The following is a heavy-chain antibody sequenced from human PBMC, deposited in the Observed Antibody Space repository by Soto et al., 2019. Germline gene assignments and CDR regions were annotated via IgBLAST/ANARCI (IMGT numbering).Heavy chain of an antibody. D-gene: IGHD6-6*01. V-gene: IGHV1-69*13. Sequence: SVEVSCRASAGTFSSYAISWVRQAPGQGLEWMGGIIPIFGTANYAQKFQGRVTITADESTSTAYMELSSLRSEDTAVYYCASNAARTTRYYFDYWGQGTLVTVSS. CDR1: AGTFSSYA. CDR3: ASNAARTTRYYFDY. CDR2: IIPIFGTA. J-gene: IGHJ4*02.